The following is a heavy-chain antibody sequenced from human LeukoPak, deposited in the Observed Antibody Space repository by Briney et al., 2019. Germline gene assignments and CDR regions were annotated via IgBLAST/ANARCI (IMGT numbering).Heavy chain of an antibody. CDR3: ARVDYGDLRGPRWYFDL. CDR1: GGTFSSYA. J-gene: IGHJ2*01. V-gene: IGHV1-69*13. Sequence: ASVKVSCKASGGTFSSYAISWVRQAPGRGLEWMGGVIPIFGTANYAQKFQGRVTITADESTSTAYMELSSLRSEDTAVYYCARVDYGDLRGPRWYFDLWGRGTLVTVSS. D-gene: IGHD4-17*01. CDR2: VIPIFGTA.